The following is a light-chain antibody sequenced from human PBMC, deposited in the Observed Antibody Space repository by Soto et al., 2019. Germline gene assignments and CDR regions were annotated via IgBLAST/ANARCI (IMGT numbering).Light chain of an antibody. Sequence: EIVLTQSPATLSLSPGERATLSCRASQSVSSYLLWYQQKPGQAPRLLIYDASNRATGIPARFSGSGSETDFTLTISSLQSEDFAVYYCQQYDNWPETFGQGTKVEIK. CDR3: QQYDNWPET. J-gene: IGKJ1*01. CDR1: QSVSSY. CDR2: DAS. V-gene: IGKV3-11*01.